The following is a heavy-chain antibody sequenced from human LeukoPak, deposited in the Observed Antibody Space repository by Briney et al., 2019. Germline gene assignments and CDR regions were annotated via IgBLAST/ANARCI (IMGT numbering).Heavy chain of an antibody. CDR2: IYYSGST. J-gene: IGHJ6*02. Sequence: PSETLSLTCTVSGGSISSGGYYWSRIRQHPGKGLEWLGYIYYSGSTYYNPSLKSRVTISVDTSKNQFSLKLSSVTAADTAVYYCAKASRLLSYYYYGMDVWGQGTTVTVSS. V-gene: IGHV4-31*03. D-gene: IGHD2-21*02. CDR3: AKASRLLSYYYYGMDV. CDR1: GGSISSGGYY.